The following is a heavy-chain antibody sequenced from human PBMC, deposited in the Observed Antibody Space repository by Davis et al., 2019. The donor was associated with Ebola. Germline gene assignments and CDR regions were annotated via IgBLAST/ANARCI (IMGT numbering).Heavy chain of an antibody. CDR1: GFTVSSNY. CDR2: IYSGGST. CDR3: TRGADS. J-gene: IGHJ4*02. V-gene: IGHV3-53*01. Sequence: GESLKISCAASGFTVSSNYMSWVRQAPGKGLEWVSVIYSGGSTYYADSVKGRFTISTDNAKNSLYLQMYSLKVEDTAIYYCTRGADSWGQGTLVTVSS.